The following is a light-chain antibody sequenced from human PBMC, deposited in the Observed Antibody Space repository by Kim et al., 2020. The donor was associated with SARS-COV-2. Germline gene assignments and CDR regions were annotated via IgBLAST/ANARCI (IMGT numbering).Light chain of an antibody. CDR2: SNN. J-gene: IGLJ3*02. CDR1: SSNIGANT. Sequence: GQRVTISCSGSSSNIGANTVRWYQQFPGTAPKLLIYSNNQRPSGVPDRFSGSKSDTSASLAISGLQSEDEADYYCITWDDILTAWVFGGGTQLTVL. CDR3: ITWDDILTAWV. V-gene: IGLV1-44*01.